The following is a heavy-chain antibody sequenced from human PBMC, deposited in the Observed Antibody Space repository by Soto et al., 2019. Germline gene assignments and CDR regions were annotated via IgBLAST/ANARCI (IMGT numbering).Heavy chain of an antibody. CDR2: IYPGDSDT. J-gene: IGHJ4*02. CDR3: ARQDGDDSIGYTLRYFDY. Sequence: EVQLVQSGAEVKKPGESLKISCKGSGYSFTSYWIGWVRQMPGKGLEWMGIIYPGDSDTRYSPSFQGQVTISADKSINTAYLQWSCLKASDTAMYYCARQDGDDSIGYTLRYFDYWGQGTLVTVSS. CDR1: GYSFTSYW. D-gene: IGHD3-22*01. V-gene: IGHV5-51*01.